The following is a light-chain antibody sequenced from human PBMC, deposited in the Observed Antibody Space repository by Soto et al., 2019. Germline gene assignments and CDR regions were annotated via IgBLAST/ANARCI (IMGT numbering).Light chain of an antibody. CDR3: QRYGTSRA. J-gene: IGKJ1*01. Sequence: EIVLTQSPGTLSLSPGERATLSCRASQSVSSSYLAWYQQKPGQGPRLLIYGASSRATGISDRFSGSGSGTDFTLTISRLEPEDFAVYYCQRYGTSRAFGQGTKVEIK. V-gene: IGKV3-20*01. CDR2: GAS. CDR1: QSVSSSY.